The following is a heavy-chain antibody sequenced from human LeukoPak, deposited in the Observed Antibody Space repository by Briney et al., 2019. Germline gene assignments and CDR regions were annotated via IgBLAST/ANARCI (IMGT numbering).Heavy chain of an antibody. CDR2: INIGGTNT. CDR3: ATDGAGFDT. CDR1: GFTFNDYY. Sequence: GGSLRLSCAASGFTFNDYYMSWIRQAPGKGLEWLSYINIGGTNTHYADSVRGRFTISRDNAKKSLYLEMNNLRAEDTAVYYCATDGAGFDTWGQGVLVAVSS. J-gene: IGHJ5*02. V-gene: IGHV3-11*01.